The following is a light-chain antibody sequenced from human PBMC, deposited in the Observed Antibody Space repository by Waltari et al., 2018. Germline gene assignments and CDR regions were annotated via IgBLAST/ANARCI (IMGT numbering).Light chain of an antibody. J-gene: IGLJ2*01. CDR1: SSDIGRYNY. V-gene: IGLV2-14*03. Sequence: QSALTQPASVSGSPGQSLTISCTGTSSDIGRYNYVSWYQQHSGKAPKLLIYDVSNRPSGVSYRFSGSRSGNTASLTISGLQADDEADYFCSSWTGTSTLVLFGGGTRLTVL. CDR2: DVS. CDR3: SSWTGTSTLVL.